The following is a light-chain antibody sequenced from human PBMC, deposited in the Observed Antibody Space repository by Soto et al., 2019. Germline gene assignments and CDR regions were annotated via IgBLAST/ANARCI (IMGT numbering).Light chain of an antibody. CDR3: SSYTTKSSLI. Sequence: QSALTQPASVSGSPGQSITISCAGTMRDVGAYNLVSWYQQHPGRAPQLIIYEVRNRPSGISFRFSCSKSGNTSSLTISGLQAEDEADYYCSSYTTKSSLIFGGGTKLTVL. J-gene: IGLJ2*01. CDR1: MRDVGAYNL. CDR2: EVR. V-gene: IGLV2-14*01.